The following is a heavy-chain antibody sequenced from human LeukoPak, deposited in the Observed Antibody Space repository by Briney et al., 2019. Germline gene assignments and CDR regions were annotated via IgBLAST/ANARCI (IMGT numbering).Heavy chain of an antibody. Sequence: PGGSLRLSCAASGFTFSSYTIHWVRQAPGKGLEWVSSISAVSTYIYYADSVKGRFTISRDNVEKAAYLELSGLIAHATAIYYCARGGIAGRPVYYYYMDVWGKGTTVTVSS. CDR2: ISAVSTYI. J-gene: IGHJ6*03. D-gene: IGHD6-6*01. CDR3: ARGGIAGRPVYYYYMDV. CDR1: GFTFSSYT. V-gene: IGHV3-21*01.